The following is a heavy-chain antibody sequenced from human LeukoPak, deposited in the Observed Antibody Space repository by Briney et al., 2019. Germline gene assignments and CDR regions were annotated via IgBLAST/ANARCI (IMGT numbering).Heavy chain of an antibody. J-gene: IGHJ4*02. CDR2: VDSDETDI. Sequence: AWGSPRLPLGAPGFTLRTHRMYWVRPAPRKGLGWVSRVDSDETDITYADSVKGRFTISRDNAKDTLYLQMNSLRSDDTAVYYCGRGYSTTPPDYWGQGTLVTVSS. CDR3: GRGYSTTPPDY. D-gene: IGHD2-15*01. V-gene: IGHV3-74*01. CDR1: GFTLRTHR.